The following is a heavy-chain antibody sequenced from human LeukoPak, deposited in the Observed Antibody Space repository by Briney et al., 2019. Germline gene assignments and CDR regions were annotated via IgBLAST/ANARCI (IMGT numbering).Heavy chain of an antibody. V-gene: IGHV4-59*12. CDR1: GGSISSYY. J-gene: IGHJ6*03. Sequence: MPSETLSLTCTVSGGSISSYYWSWIRQPPGKGLEWIGYIYYSGSTNYNPSLKSRVTISVDTSKNQFSLKLSSVTAADTAVYYCARDSVAAADYYYYYYMDVWGKGTTVTISS. CDR2: IYYSGST. CDR3: ARDSVAAADYYYYYYMDV. D-gene: IGHD6-13*01.